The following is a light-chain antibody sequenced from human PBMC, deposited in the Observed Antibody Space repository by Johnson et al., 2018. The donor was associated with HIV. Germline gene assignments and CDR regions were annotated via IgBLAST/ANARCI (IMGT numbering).Light chain of an antibody. J-gene: IGLJ1*01. CDR3: GVWDASLSPHYV. CDR2: EDN. CDR1: SSNIENYF. Sequence: QPVLTQPPSLSAAPGQRVSISCSGNSSNIENYFVSWYQQLPGAAPRLLIYEDNKRPSGIPDRFSGSKSGASATLGITALQTGDEADYYCGVWDASLSPHYVFGTGTTVIVL. V-gene: IGLV1-51*02.